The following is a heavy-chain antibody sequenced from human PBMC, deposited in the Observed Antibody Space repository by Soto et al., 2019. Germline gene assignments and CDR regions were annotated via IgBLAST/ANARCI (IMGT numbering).Heavy chain of an antibody. CDR2: IDTSSTFI. CDR3: ARDGEYSDYENWYFDL. J-gene: IGHJ2*01. V-gene: IGHV3-21*04. CDR1: GFTFNTYS. Sequence: EVQLVESGGGLVKPGGSLRLSCAASGFTFNTYSMNWVRQAPGKGLECVSSIDTSSTFIYYGGSLKGRFTISRDNAKNSLYLQMNNLKAEDTAVYYCARDGEYSDYENWYFDLWGRGTLVTVSS. D-gene: IGHD5-12*01.